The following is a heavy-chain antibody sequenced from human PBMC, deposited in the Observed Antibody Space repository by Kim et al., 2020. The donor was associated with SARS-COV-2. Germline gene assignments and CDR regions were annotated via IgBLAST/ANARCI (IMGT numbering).Heavy chain of an antibody. J-gene: IGHJ2*01. CDR3: AKDWLTVRTTVTGQYFDL. Sequence: VQGRFTISRDNAKNFVYLQMNSLRAEDTALYFCAKDWLTVRTTVTGQYFDLWGRGTLVTVSS. V-gene: IGHV3-9*01. D-gene: IGHD4-17*01.